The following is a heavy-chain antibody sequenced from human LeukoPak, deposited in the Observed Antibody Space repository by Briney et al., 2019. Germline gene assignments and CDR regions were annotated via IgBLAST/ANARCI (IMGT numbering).Heavy chain of an antibody. CDR3: AKHSVLRSYYGMDV. V-gene: IGHV3-30*18. J-gene: IGHJ6*02. D-gene: IGHD5/OR15-5a*01. CDR1: GFTLSSYG. Sequence: GGSLRLFCAASGFTLSSYGMHWVRQAPGKGLEWVAVISYDGSNKYYADSVKGRFTISRDNSKNTLYLQMNSLRAEDTAVYYCAKHSVLRSYYGMDVWGQGTTVTVPS. CDR2: ISYDGSNK.